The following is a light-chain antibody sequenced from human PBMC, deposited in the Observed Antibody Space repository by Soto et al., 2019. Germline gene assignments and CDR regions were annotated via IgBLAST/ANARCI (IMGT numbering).Light chain of an antibody. CDR3: QQFYSYPLT. CDR1: QAVSMY. CDR2: ATS. J-gene: IGKJ3*01. Sequence: AIRMTQSPSSLSASTGDRVTITCRASQAVSMYLAWYQQKPGKAPKLLISATSAWQTGVPSRFSGSGSATDFTLTISSLQPEDFATYYCQQFYSYPLTFGPGTKVDVK. V-gene: IGKV1-8*01.